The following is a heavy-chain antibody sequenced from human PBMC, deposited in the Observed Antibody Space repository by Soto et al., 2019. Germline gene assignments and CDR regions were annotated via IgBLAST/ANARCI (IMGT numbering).Heavy chain of an antibody. V-gene: IGHV3-33*05. CDR3: ARDVDSADIAASNNCLDP. D-gene: IGHD6-13*01. CDR2: ISYDGSSQ. Sequence: GGSLRLSCVATGFSLGNYCMHWVRQAPGKGLEWVAVISYDGSSQHYADSVQGRFTISRDNSKNTLYLQMNSLRAEDTAVYFYARDVDSADIAASNNCLDPWGQGARVTASS. J-gene: IGHJ5*02. CDR1: GFSLGNYC.